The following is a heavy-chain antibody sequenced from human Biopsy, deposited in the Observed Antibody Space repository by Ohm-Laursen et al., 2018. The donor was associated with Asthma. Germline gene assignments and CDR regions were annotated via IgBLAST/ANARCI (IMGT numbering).Heavy chain of an antibody. D-gene: IGHD6-25*01. CDR2: ITSSSSYI. CDR3: ARVFESSEWGPFYHFGLDV. CDR1: GFTFSGYT. V-gene: IGHV3-21*04. Sequence: GSLRLSCAASGFTFSGYTMNWVRQAPGKGLEWVSSITSSSSYIFYADSVKGRFTISRDNAHKSLFLQMGSLRAEDTAIYYCARVFESSEWGPFYHFGLDVWGQGTTVAVSS. J-gene: IGHJ6*02.